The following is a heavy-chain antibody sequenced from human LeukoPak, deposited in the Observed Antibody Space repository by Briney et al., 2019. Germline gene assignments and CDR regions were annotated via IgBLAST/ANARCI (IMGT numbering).Heavy chain of an antibody. V-gene: IGHV1-46*01. CDR1: GYTFTSYY. Sequence: ASVKVSCKASGYTFTSYYMPWVRQASGQGLEWTGIINPSGGSTSYAQKFRGRVTMTRDMSTSTVYMELSSLRSEDTAVYYCARGRGVGATCYFDYWGQGTLVTVSS. J-gene: IGHJ4*02. D-gene: IGHD1-26*01. CDR2: INPSGGST. CDR3: ARGRGVGATCYFDY.